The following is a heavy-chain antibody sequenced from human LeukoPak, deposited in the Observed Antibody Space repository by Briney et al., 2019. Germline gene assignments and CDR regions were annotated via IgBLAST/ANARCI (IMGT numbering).Heavy chain of an antibody. CDR2: ISAYNGNT. Sequence: GASVKVSCKASGYTFTSYDINWVRQATGQGLEWMGWISAYNGNTNYAQKLQGRVTMTTDTSTSTAYMELRSLRSDDTAVYYCAREDCRSTSCYTKGAFDIWGQGTMVTVSA. V-gene: IGHV1-18*01. J-gene: IGHJ3*02. D-gene: IGHD2-2*02. CDR3: AREDCRSTSCYTKGAFDI. CDR1: GYTFTSYD.